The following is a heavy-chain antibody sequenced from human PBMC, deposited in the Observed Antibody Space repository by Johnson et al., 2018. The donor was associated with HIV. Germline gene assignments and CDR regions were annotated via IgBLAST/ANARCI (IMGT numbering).Heavy chain of an antibody. CDR3: AKSPGKDHGGNSGVFDI. CDR1: GFTFSSYA. J-gene: IGHJ3*02. CDR2: IWYDGSNK. Sequence: QVQLVESGGGVVQPGRSLRLSCAASGFTFSSYAMHWVRQAPGKGLEWVAVIWYDGSNKFYADSVKGRFTISRDNSKNTVYLQMNSLRVEDTAVYYCAKSPGKDHGGNSGVFDIWGPGTMVTVSS. V-gene: IGHV3-33*06. D-gene: IGHD4/OR15-4a*01.